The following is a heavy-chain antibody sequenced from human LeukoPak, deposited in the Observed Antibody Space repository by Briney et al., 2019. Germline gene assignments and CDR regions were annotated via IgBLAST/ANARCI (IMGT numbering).Heavy chain of an antibody. CDR3: ARIGVGAFDY. J-gene: IGHJ4*02. V-gene: IGHV4-59*01. CDR2: IYYRGST. D-gene: IGHD1-26*01. Sequence: SETLSLTCTVSGGSISSYYWSWIRQPPGKGLEWIGYIYYRGSTNYNPSLKSRVTISVDTSKNQFSLKLSSVTAADTAVYYCARIGVGAFDYWGQGTLVTVSS. CDR1: GGSISSYY.